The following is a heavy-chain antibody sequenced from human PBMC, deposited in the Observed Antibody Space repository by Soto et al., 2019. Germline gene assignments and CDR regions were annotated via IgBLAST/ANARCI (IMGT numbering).Heavy chain of an antibody. V-gene: IGHV3-48*03. Sequence: GGSLRLSCVASEFTFSSYEMNWVRQAPGKGLEWVSYISTSGTTIYYTDSVKGRFTISRDNAKKSLYLQMNSLRAEDTAVYYCVRFGGAAAGPGDYWGQGTLVTVSS. J-gene: IGHJ4*02. CDR1: EFTFSSYE. D-gene: IGHD6-13*01. CDR3: VRFGGAAAGPGDY. CDR2: ISTSGTTI.